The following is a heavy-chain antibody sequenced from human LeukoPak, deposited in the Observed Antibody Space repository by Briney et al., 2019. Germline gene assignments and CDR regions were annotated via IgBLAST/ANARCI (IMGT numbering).Heavy chain of an antibody. CDR3: ARQTYYYDSSGYHYYFDY. J-gene: IGHJ4*02. CDR1: GGSISSHY. Sequence: PSETLSLTCTVSGGSISSHYWNWIRQPPGKGLEWIGYIYYSGITNYNPSLKSRVTISVDTSKNQFSLKLSSVSASDTAVYYCARQTYYYDSSGYHYYFDYWGQGTLVAVSS. CDR2: IYYSGIT. D-gene: IGHD3-22*01. V-gene: IGHV4-59*08.